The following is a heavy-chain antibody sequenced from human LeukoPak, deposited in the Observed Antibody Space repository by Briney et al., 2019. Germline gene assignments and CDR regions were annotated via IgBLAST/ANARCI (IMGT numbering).Heavy chain of an antibody. Sequence: PGGSLRLSCAASGFTFDDYAMHWVRQAPGKGLEWVSGISWNSGSIGYADSVKGRFTISRGNAKNSLYLQMNSLRAEDTALYYCAKDKSNYYYYGMDVWGQGTTVTASS. CDR2: ISWNSGSI. CDR1: GFTFDDYA. V-gene: IGHV3-9*01. J-gene: IGHJ6*02. CDR3: AKDKSNYYYYGMDV. D-gene: IGHD6-6*01.